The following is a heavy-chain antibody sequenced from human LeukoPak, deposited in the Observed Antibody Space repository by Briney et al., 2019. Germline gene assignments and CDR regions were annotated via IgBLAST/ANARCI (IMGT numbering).Heavy chain of an antibody. CDR1: GFTFGDYA. D-gene: IGHD3-22*01. V-gene: IGHV3-49*04. CDR3: TRDSYSADSGYFEFDY. J-gene: IGHJ4*02. Sequence: GRSLRLSCTALGFTFGDYAMNWVRQAPGKGLEWVGFIRSEGHGGTPEYATSVKGRFTISRDDSKSIAYLQMNSLKTEDTAMYYCTRDSYSADSGYFEFDYWGQGTLVTVSS. CDR2: IRSEGHGGTP.